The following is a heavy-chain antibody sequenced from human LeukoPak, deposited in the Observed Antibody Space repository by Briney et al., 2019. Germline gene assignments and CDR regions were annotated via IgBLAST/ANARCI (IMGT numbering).Heavy chain of an antibody. J-gene: IGHJ4*02. CDR1: GYTLTCYY. V-gene: IGHV1-2*02. CDR2: INPSDGGT. CDR3: ARSDKCTTCSIDY. Sequence: ASVKVSCKASGYTLTCYYLHWVRQAPGQGFEWMGWINPSDGGTNYAPKFQGRVTMTRDTSISTAFMDLGRLTSDDTAVYFCARSDKCTTCSIDYWGQGTLVIVSS. D-gene: IGHD2-2*01.